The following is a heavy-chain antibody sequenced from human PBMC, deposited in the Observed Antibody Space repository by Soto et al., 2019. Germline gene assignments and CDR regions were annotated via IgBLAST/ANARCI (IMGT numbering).Heavy chain of an antibody. CDR1: GFTLTTYG. Sequence: QVKLVESGGGVVQPGRSLRLSCTASGFTLTTYGMHWVRQAPGKGLEWVALISYDGSTKYYADSVKGRFTVSRDVSRNTLFLQLNSLRIEDTAVYYCAKVRSGWYGGAFDYWATEPWSPSPQ. V-gene: IGHV3-30*18. D-gene: IGHD6-19*01. CDR2: ISYDGSTK. J-gene: IGHJ4*01. CDR3: AKVRSGWYGGAFDY.